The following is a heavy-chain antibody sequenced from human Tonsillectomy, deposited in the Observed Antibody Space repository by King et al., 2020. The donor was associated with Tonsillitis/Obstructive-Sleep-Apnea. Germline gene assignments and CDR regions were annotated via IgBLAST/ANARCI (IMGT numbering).Heavy chain of an antibody. J-gene: IGHJ6*03. CDR2: ISAYNGNT. CDR3: ARIGYCTGGVCHDYYYYYYMDV. D-gene: IGHD2-8*02. CDR1: GYTFTSYG. V-gene: IGHV1-18*03. Sequence: VQLVESGAEVKKPGASVKVSCKASGYTFTSYGISWVRQAPGQGLEWMGWISAYNGNTNYAQKLQGRVTMTTDTSTSTAYMELRSLRSDDMAVYYCARIGYCTGGVCHDYYYYYYMDVWGKGTTVTVSS.